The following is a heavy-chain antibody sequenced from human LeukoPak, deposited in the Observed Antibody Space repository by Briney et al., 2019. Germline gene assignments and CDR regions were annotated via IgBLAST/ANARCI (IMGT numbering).Heavy chain of an antibody. V-gene: IGHV1-2*02. D-gene: IGHD5-24*01. J-gene: IGHJ4*02. CDR1: GYIFTDYY. CDR3: ARVMAATIDY. CDR2: INPKSDGT. Sequence: ASVKVSCKASGYIFTDYYMHWVRQAPGQGLEWMGWINPKSDGTKYAQKFQGRLTMTRDTSISTAYMDLSRLRSDDTAVYYCARVMAATIDYWGQGTLVTVSS.